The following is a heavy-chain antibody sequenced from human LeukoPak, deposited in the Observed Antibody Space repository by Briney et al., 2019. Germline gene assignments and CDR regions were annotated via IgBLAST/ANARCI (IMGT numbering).Heavy chain of an antibody. D-gene: IGHD6-19*01. V-gene: IGHV3-7*01. Sequence: PGGSLRLSCAASGFTFSSYSMSWVRQAPGKGLEWVGNIKKDGSEKYNVYSVKGPFNISRGNAKHSMYMQMNSLRAEETAMCYCTRGEDGGSIAVAVFDYGGQGTLVTVSA. CDR2: IKKDGSEK. CDR3: TRGEDGGSIAVAVFDY. CDR1: GFTFSSYS. J-gene: IGHJ4*01.